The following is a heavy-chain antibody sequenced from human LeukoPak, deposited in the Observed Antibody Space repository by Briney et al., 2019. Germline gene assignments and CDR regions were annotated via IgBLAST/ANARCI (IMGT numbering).Heavy chain of an antibody. Sequence: GGSLRLSCAASGFTFSSYAMSWVRQAPGKGLEWVSAISGSGGSTYYADSVKGRFTISRDNSKNTLYLRMNSLRAEDTAVYYCAKSPSLAVAARAWGQGTLVTVSS. V-gene: IGHV3-23*01. CDR3: AKSPSLAVAARA. D-gene: IGHD6-19*01. CDR2: ISGSGGST. CDR1: GFTFSSYA. J-gene: IGHJ5*02.